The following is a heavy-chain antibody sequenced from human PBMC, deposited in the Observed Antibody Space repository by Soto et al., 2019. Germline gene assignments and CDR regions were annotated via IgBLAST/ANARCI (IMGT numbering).Heavy chain of an antibody. CDR2: ISAYNGNT. CDR3: ARDSPTHYYYYGMDV. CDR1: GYTLAGLS. J-gene: IGHJ6*02. Sequence: ASVKLSCKFSGYTLAGLSMHWVRQAPGQGLEWMGWISAYNGNTNYAQKLQGRVTMTTDTSTSTAYMELRSLRSDDTAVYYCARDSPTHYYYYGMDVWGQGTTVTVSS. V-gene: IGHV1-18*01.